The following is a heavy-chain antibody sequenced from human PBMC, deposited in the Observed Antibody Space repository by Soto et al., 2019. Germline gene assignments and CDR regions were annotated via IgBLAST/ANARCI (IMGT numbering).Heavy chain of an antibody. CDR2: ISSSSSTI. J-gene: IGHJ4*02. CDR1: GFTFSNYN. V-gene: IGHV3-48*02. D-gene: IGHD1-26*01. Sequence: EVQLVESGGGLVQPGGSLRLSCAASGFTFSNYNMNWVRQAPGKGLEWVSYISSSSSTIYYADSVKGRFTISRDNAKNSLYLQMNSLRDEDTAVYYCARDRGMVGVTDFDYWGQGTLVTVSS. CDR3: ARDRGMVGVTDFDY.